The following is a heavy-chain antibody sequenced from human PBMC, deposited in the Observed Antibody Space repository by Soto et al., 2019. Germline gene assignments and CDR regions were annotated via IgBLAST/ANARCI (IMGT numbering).Heavy chain of an antibody. Sequence: GASVKVSCKASGYTFTSYDMNWVRQATGQGLEWMGWMNPDSGSTGYAQKFQGRVAMTRNTSISTAYMELTSLRSEDTAVYYCARGEPAAGFGAFDIWGQGTMVTVSS. J-gene: IGHJ3*02. CDR3: ARGEPAAGFGAFDI. V-gene: IGHV1-8*01. CDR2: MNPDSGST. D-gene: IGHD6-13*01. CDR1: GYTFTSYD.